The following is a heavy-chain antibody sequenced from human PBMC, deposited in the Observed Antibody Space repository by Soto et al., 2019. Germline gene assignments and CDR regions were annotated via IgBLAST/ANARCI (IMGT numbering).Heavy chain of an antibody. J-gene: IGHJ5*02. Sequence: QVQLQESGPGLVKPSQTLSLTCTVSGGSISSGGYYWSWIRQHPGKGLEWIGYIYYSGSTYYNPSLASRVTISVDTSKNQFSLKLSSVTAADTAVYYCAREEVAYYGSGSYNWFDPWGQGTLVTVSS. V-gene: IGHV4-31*03. CDR2: IYYSGST. D-gene: IGHD3-10*01. CDR3: AREEVAYYGSGSYNWFDP. CDR1: GGSISSGGYY.